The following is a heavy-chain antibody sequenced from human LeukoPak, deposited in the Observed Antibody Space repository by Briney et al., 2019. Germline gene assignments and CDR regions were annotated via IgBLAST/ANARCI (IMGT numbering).Heavy chain of an antibody. CDR2: ISSRGSTI. Sequence: PGGSLRLSCAASRFTFSDYYMSWIRRAPGKGLEWVSSISSRGSTIYYVDSVKGRFTISRDNAKNSLYLQMNSLRAEDTAVYYCARYYQYNWFDPWGQGTLVTVSS. J-gene: IGHJ5*02. CDR3: ARYYQYNWFDP. D-gene: IGHD2-2*01. V-gene: IGHV3-11*04. CDR1: RFTFSDYY.